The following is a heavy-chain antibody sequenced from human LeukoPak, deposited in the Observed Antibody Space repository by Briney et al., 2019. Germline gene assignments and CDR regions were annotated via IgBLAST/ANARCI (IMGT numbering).Heavy chain of an antibody. CDR2: ISYAVINK. V-gene: IGHV3-30*03. CDR3: AREGRGYKVAKFDY. Sequence: GGSLRLSCAASGFTFSSYGMHWVRQAPGKGLEWVALISYAVINKYYADSVKGRFTVSRDNSKNTLNLQMNSLRAEDTAVYYCAREGRGYKVAKFDYWGQGTLVTVSS. CDR1: GFTFSSYG. J-gene: IGHJ4*02. D-gene: IGHD3-22*01.